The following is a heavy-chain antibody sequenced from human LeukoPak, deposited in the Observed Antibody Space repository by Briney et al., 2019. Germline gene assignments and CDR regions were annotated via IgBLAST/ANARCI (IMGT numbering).Heavy chain of an antibody. D-gene: IGHD3-22*01. CDR1: GFTFSSYA. CDR2: ISYDGSNK. V-gene: IGHV3-30-3*01. J-gene: IGHJ3*02. Sequence: GGSLRLSCAASGFTFSSYAMPWVRQAPGKGLEWVAVISYDGSNKYYADSVKGRFTISRDNSKNMLYLQMNSLRAEDTAVYYCTRDSYYYENGAETNNVFDIWGQGTMVTVSS. CDR3: TRDSYYYENGAETNNVFDI.